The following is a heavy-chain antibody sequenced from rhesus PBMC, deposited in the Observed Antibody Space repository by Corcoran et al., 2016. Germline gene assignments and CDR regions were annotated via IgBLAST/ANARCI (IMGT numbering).Heavy chain of an antibody. D-gene: IGHD3-16*01. Sequence: QVQLQESGPGLVKPSETLSLTCGVSGGSISSGYGWSWIRQPPGKGLEWIGYIYGSSGNTYYNPSPKSRVTFSKDTSKNQFSLKLSSVTAADTAVYYCARNPPGDYSGSYSFDYWGQGVLVTVSS. V-gene: IGHV4S7*01. CDR2: IYGSSGNT. CDR3: ARNPPGDYSGSYSFDY. CDR1: GGSISSGYG. J-gene: IGHJ4*01.